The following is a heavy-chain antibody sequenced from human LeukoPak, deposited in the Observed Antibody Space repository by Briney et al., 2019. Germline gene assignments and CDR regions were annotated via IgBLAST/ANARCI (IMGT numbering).Heavy chain of an antibody. V-gene: IGHV4-59*05. CDR1: GGSMNSYY. Sequence: SETLSLTCSVSGGSMNSYYWSWIRQPPGKGLEWLGTIYYSGSTYYNPSLKSRVTISVDTSKNQFSLKLSSVTAPDTAVYYCARHEDRNWYFDHWGQGTLVTVSS. CDR3: ARHEDRNWYFDH. CDR2: IYYSGST. J-gene: IGHJ4*02. D-gene: IGHD1-1*01.